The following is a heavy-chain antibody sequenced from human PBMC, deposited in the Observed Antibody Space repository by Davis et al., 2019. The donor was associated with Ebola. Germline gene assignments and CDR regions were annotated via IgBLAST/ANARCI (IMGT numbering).Heavy chain of an antibody. CDR2: IWYDGSNK. CDR1: GFTFSSYG. CDR3: ARANCSGGSCDWGIDYYFDY. V-gene: IGHV3-33*01. D-gene: IGHD2-15*01. J-gene: IGHJ4*02. Sequence: GESLKISCAASGFTFSSYGMHWVRQAPGKGLEWVAVIWYDGSNKYYADSVKGRFTISRDNSKNTLYLQMNSLRAEDTAVYYCARANCSGGSCDWGIDYYFDYWGQGTLVTVFS.